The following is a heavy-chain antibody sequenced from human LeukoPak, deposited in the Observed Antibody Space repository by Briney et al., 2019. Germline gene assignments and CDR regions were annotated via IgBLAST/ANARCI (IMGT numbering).Heavy chain of an antibody. CDR2: ISAYNGNT. CDR3: ARPPGYDWGYFDY. D-gene: IGHD5-12*01. Sequence: ASVKVSCKASGYTFTSYGISRVRQAPGQGLEWMGWISAYNGNTNYAQKLQGRVTMTRDTSTSTVYMELSSLRSEDTAVYYCARPPGYDWGYFDYWGQGTLVTVSS. V-gene: IGHV1-18*01. J-gene: IGHJ4*02. CDR1: GYTFTSYG.